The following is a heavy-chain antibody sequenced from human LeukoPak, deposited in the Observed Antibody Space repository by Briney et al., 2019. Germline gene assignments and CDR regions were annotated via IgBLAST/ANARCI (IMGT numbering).Heavy chain of an antibody. CDR3: ARSPDYGDYVPPIDY. Sequence: SETLSLTCTVSGASISSYYWSWIRQPPGKGLEWIGYIDYSGSTNYTPSLKSRVTISVDTSKNQFSLKLSSVTAADTAVYYCARSPDYGDYVPPIDYWGQGTLVTVSS. V-gene: IGHV4-59*01. J-gene: IGHJ4*02. CDR1: GASISSYY. CDR2: IDYSGST. D-gene: IGHD4-17*01.